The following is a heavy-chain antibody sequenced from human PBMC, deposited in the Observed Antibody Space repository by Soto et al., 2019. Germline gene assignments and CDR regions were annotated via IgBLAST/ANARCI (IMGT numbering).Heavy chain of an antibody. D-gene: IGHD3-16*01. CDR2: IYSGGST. V-gene: IGHV3-53*01. J-gene: IGHJ6*02. Sequence: PGGSLRLSCAASGFTVSSNYMSWVRQAPGKGLEWVSVIYSGGSTYYADSVKGRFTISRDNSKNTLYLQMNSLRAEDTAVYYCARGWGANSYGMEVWGQGTTVTVSS. CDR3: ARGWGANSYGMEV. CDR1: GFTVSSNY.